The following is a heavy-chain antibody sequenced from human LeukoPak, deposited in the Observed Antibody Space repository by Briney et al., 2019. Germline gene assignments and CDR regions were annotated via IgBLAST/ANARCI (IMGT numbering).Heavy chain of an antibody. CDR1: GLTVSNNY. CDR3: IVFGDSNH. V-gene: IGHV3-53*01. Sequence: GGSLRLSCAASGLTVSNNYVSWVRQAPGKGLEWVSAIHTSGDTCYVDSVKGRFTISRDTSKNTLYLQINSLRVEDTAVYYCIVFGDSNHWGQGTLVTVS. J-gene: IGHJ5*02. CDR2: IHTSGDT. D-gene: IGHD4-17*01.